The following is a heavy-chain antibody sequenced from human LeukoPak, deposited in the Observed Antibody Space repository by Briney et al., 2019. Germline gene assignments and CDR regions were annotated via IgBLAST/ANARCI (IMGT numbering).Heavy chain of an antibody. CDR2: IKQDGSEK. V-gene: IGHV3-7*01. CDR1: GFTFSSYG. Sequence: PGRSLRLSCAASGFTFSSYGMHWVRQAPGKGLEWVANIKQDGSEKYYVDSVKGRFTISRDNAKNSLYVQMNSLRAEDTAVYYRAADELYKYGSDYWGQGTLVTVSS. J-gene: IGHJ4*02. D-gene: IGHD5-18*01. CDR3: AADELYKYGSDY.